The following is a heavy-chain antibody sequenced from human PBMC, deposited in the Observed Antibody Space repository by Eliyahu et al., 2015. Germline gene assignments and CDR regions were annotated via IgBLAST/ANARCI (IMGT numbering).Heavy chain of an antibody. J-gene: IGHJ5*02. CDR1: XXIFGSYT. D-gene: IGHD3-22*01. CDR3: ALEGGSSGPRWFDP. CDR2: IVPVFGTX. Sequence: QVQLVQSGAEVRRPGSSVSVSCKASXXIFGSYTISWVRLAPGQRFEWLGGIVPVFGTXKYAQKFQGRVTITADEPTNTAYLELRSLRSEDTAIYYCALEGGSSGPRWFDPWGQGTLVTVSS. V-gene: IGHV1-69*01.